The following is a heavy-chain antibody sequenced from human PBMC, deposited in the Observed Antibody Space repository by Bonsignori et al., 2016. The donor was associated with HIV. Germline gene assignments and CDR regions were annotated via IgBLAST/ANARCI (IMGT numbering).Heavy chain of an antibody. D-gene: IGHD3-10*01. CDR2: FHYTGST. Sequence: QVQLQESGPGLMRPSETLSLTCTVSSGSINNYHWSWIRQSPGKGLQLIGYFHYTGSTNYNPSLKSRVTISADTSKNQFSLKLNSVTAADTAVYYCARGGASYTGTYYFDYWGQGTLVTVSS. CDR1: SGSINNYH. V-gene: IGHV4-59*01. J-gene: IGHJ4*02. CDR3: ARGGASYTGTYYFDY.